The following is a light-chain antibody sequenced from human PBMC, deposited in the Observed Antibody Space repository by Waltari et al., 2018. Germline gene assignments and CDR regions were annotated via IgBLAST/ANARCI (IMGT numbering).Light chain of an antibody. Sequence: DIQLTQSPSFLSASVGDRVTLTCRASRGISSYLTWFQQKPGKAPKLLIYAASTLQSGVPSRFSGSGSGTEFTLTISSLQPEDFATYYCHQVNTYPLTFGGGTKVEIK. J-gene: IGKJ4*01. V-gene: IGKV1-9*01. CDR2: AAS. CDR3: HQVNTYPLT. CDR1: RGISSY.